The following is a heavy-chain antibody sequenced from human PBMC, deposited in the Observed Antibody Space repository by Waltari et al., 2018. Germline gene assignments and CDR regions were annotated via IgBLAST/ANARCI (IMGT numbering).Heavy chain of an antibody. V-gene: IGHV3-49*03. D-gene: IGHD3-9*01. CDR1: GFNFGGFA. CDR2: IRSKTYGETR. J-gene: IGHJ5*02. Sequence: QLVESGGGSIQAGGSLTLSCTTSGFNFGGFALSWFRQGPGKGRGWGGCIRSKTYGETREYAATVKRRFTISRDDSKGIAYLQMNNLKVEDTAVYYCSREQNFEIINWFDPWGPGTLVTVSS. CDR3: SREQNFEIINWFDP.